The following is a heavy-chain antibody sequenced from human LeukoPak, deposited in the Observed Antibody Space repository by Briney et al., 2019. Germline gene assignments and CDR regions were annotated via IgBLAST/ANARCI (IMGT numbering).Heavy chain of an antibody. CDR3: ARGNPFTEGMDV. D-gene: IGHD1-14*01. J-gene: IGHJ6*02. V-gene: IGHV1-69*04. CDR1: GVTFSSYS. CDR2: IIPILGIA. Sequence: ASVKVSCTASGVTFSSYSITWVRQAPGQGLEWMGRIIPILGIASYAQKFQGRVTITADKSTSTAYMELSSLRSEDTAVYYCARGNPFTEGMDVWGQGTTVTVSS.